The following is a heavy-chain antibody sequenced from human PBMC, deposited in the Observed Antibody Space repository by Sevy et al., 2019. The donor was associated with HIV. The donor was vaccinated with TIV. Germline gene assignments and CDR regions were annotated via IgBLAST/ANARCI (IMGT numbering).Heavy chain of an antibody. CDR2: ITRDGSER. V-gene: IGHV3-7*03. CDR1: GFTFSNYW. D-gene: IGHD2-2*01. Sequence: GGSLRLSCAASGFTFSNYWMTWVRQAPGKGLEWVANITRDGSERYYVASVKGRFTISRDNAKNSLYLQMNSLRADDTAVYYCARDCSSTTCLWGLDVWGQGTTVTVSS. J-gene: IGHJ6*02. CDR3: ARDCSSTTCLWGLDV.